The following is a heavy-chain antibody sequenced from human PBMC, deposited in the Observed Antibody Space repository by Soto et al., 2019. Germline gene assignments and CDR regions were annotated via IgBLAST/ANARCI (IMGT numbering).Heavy chain of an antibody. CDR1: GGTFSSYA. J-gene: IGHJ6*02. CDR3: AIDGYCSGGSCHPYDGMDV. CDR2: IIPIFGTA. Sequence: QVQLVQSGAEVKKPGSSVKVSCKASGGTFSSYAISWVRQAPGQGLEWMGGIIPIFGTANYAQKFKGRVTITADKSTSTAYMELSSLRSEDTAVYYCAIDGYCSGGSCHPYDGMDVWGQGTTVNVSS. V-gene: IGHV1-69*06. D-gene: IGHD2-15*01.